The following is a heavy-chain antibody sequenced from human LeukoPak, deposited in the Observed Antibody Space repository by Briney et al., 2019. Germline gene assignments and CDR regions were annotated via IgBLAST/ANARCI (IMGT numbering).Heavy chain of an antibody. V-gene: IGHV4-30-2*01. CDR2: IYHSGSA. J-gene: IGHJ4*02. Sequence: SQTLSLTCAVSGASISSGGYSWSWIRQPPGKGLEWLGYIYHSGSAYQNPPLRSRVTLFVDRSKNQFSLKLSSVTAADSAVYYCARSPSFNDVLTGYFHFDYWGRGTLVTVSS. CDR3: ARSPSFNDVLTGYFHFDY. D-gene: IGHD3-9*01. CDR1: GASISSGGYS.